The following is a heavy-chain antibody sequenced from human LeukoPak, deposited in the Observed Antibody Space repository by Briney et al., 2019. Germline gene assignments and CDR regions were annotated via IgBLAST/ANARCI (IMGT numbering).Heavy chain of an antibody. CDR1: GFTFSSYT. J-gene: IGHJ5*02. CDR2: ITTSDGNT. Sequence: GGSLRLSCAASGFTFSSYTMSWVRQAPGKGLEWVSTITTSDGNTYYADSVKGRFTISRDNSKNTLYLQMNSLRAEDTAVYYCAKDRVLVTWGQRTLVTVSS. D-gene: IGHD6-6*01. V-gene: IGHV3-23*01. CDR3: AKDRVLVT.